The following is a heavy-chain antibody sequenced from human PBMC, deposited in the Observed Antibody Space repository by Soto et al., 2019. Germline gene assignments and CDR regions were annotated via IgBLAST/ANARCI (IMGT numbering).Heavy chain of an antibody. CDR3: ARNSYNWNYLDWFDP. V-gene: IGHV6-1*01. CDR2: TYYRSKWYN. CDR1: GDSVSSNSAA. J-gene: IGHJ5*02. Sequence: PSQTLSLTCAISGDSVSSNSAAWNWIRQSPSRGLEWLGRTYYRSKWYNDYAVSVKSRITINPDTSKNKFSLQLNSVTPEDTAVNYCARNSYNWNYLDWFDPWGQGTLVTVSS. D-gene: IGHD1-7*01.